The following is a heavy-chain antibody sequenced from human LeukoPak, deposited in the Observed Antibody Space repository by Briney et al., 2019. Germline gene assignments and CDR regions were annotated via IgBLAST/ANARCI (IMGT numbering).Heavy chain of an antibody. V-gene: IGHV3-53*01. Sequence: PGGSLRLSCAASAFTVDSNYLSWVRQAPGKGLEWVSTIYTGGNTYYAASVKGRFTISRDFSKNTVFLHMNSLRAEDTAMYYCARGDDSGYYDYFDYWGQGALVTVSS. J-gene: IGHJ4*02. CDR1: AFTVDSNY. D-gene: IGHD3-22*01. CDR2: IYTGGNT. CDR3: ARGDDSGYYDYFDY.